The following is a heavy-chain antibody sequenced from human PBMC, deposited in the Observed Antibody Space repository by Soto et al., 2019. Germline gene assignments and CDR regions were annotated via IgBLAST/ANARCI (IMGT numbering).Heavy chain of an antibody. CDR2: IIPIFGTA. D-gene: IGHD3-10*01. V-gene: IGHV1-69*13. CDR1: GGTLSSFA. CDR3: ARGYYGSGSYYNEYYYGMDV. J-gene: IGHJ6*02. Sequence: SVKVSCNASGGTLSSFAIIWARQAPGQGHEWMGGIIPIFGTANYAQKFQGRVTITADESTSTAYMELSSLRSEDTAVYYCARGYYGSGSYYNEYYYGMDVWGQGTTVTVSS.